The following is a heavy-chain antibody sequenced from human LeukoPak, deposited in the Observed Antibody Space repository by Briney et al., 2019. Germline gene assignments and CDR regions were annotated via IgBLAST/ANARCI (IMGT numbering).Heavy chain of an antibody. V-gene: IGHV3-20*04. CDR2: INWNGGST. CDR1: GFTFDDYG. J-gene: IGHJ2*01. CDR3: ARDKTPFYWYFDL. Sequence: GGSLRLSCAASGFTFDDYGMSWVRQAPGKGLGWVSGINWNGGSTGYADSVRGRFTISRDNAKNSLYLQMNSLRAEDTAFYYCARDKTPFYWYFDLWGRGTLVTVSS.